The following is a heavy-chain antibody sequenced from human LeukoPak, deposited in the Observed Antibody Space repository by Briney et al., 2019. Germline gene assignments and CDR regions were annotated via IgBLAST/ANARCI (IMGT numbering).Heavy chain of an antibody. D-gene: IGHD1-26*01. V-gene: IGHV3-20*04. Sequence: GGSLRLSCAASGFTFDDYGMSWVRQAPEKGLEWVSNINWNGGSTGYADSVRGRFTISRDNAKNSLYLQMNSLRAEDTALYYCARASSLSQRAFDIWGQGTMVTVFS. CDR2: INWNGGST. J-gene: IGHJ3*02. CDR1: GFTFDDYG. CDR3: ARASSLSQRAFDI.